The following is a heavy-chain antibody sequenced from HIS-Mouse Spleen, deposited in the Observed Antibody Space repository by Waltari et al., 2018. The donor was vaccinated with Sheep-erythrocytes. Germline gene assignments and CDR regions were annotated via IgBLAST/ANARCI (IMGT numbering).Heavy chain of an antibody. Sequence: QVQLVQSGAEVKKPGASVKVSCKVSGYTLTEFSMHWVRQAPGTVPEWMRGLEPEDGETIYAQKFQGRVTMTEDTSTDTAYMELSSLRSEDTAVYYCATGGLAYYYGSGSYYIGLFHYWGQGTLVTVSS. J-gene: IGHJ4*02. CDR3: ATGGLAYYYGSGSYYIGLFHY. V-gene: IGHV1-24*01. CDR1: GYTLTEFS. D-gene: IGHD3-10*01. CDR2: LEPEDGET.